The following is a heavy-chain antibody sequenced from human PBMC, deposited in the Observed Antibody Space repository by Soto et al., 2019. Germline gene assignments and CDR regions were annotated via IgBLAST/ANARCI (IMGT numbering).Heavy chain of an antibody. Sequence: QLQLQESGSGLVKPSQTLSLTCAVSGGSISSGGYSWSWIRQPPGKGLEWIGYIYHSGSTYYNPSLKSRVTISVDRSKNQFSLKLSSVTAADTAVYYCARDRDSRYCSGGSCYTSRGFDYWGQGTLVTVSS. D-gene: IGHD2-15*01. CDR1: GGSISSGGYS. CDR3: ARDRDSRYCSGGSCYTSRGFDY. J-gene: IGHJ4*02. CDR2: IYHSGST. V-gene: IGHV4-30-2*01.